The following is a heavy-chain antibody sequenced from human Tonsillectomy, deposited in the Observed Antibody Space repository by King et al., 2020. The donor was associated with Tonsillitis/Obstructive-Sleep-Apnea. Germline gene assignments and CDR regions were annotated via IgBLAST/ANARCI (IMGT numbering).Heavy chain of an antibody. V-gene: IGHV3-23*04. CDR2: ISGSGGST. Sequence: VQLVESGGGLVQPGGSLRLSCAASGFTFSSYAMTWVRQAPGKGLEWVSGISGSGGSTYYADSVKGRFTISRDNSKNTLYLRMNSLRAEDTAIYYCAKVEYYNSSSGGPFDYWGQGTLVTVSS. J-gene: IGHJ4*02. D-gene: IGHD6-6*01. CDR1: GFTFSSYA. CDR3: AKVEYYNSSSGGPFDY.